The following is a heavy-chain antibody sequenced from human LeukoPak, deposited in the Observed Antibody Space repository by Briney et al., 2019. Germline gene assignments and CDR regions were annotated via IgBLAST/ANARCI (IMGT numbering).Heavy chain of an antibody. J-gene: IGHJ5*02. D-gene: IGHD3-16*01. V-gene: IGHV5-10-1*01. CDR3: ARQPTLYGGNSNWFDP. Sequence: GESLKISCKGSGYSFTSYWISWVRRMPGKGLEWMGRIDPSDSYTNYSPSFQGHVTISADKSISTAYLQWSSLKASDTAMYYCARQPTLYGGNSNWFDPWGQGTLVTVSS. CDR2: IDPSDSYT. CDR1: GYSFTSYW.